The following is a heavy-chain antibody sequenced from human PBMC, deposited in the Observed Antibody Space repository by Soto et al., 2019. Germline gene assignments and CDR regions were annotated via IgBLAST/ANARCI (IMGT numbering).Heavy chain of an antibody. V-gene: IGHV3-23*01. CDR1: GFTFSSYA. D-gene: IGHD4-17*01. CDR3: ARDNEVYGDSARYFDY. CDR2: ISGSGSST. J-gene: IGHJ4*02. Sequence: EVQLLESGGGLVQPGGSLRLSCAASGFTFSSYAMSWVRQAPGKGLEWVSAISGSGSSTYYADSVKGRFTISRDNSKNTLYLQMSSLRVEDTAVYYCARDNEVYGDSARYFDYWGQGTLVTVSS.